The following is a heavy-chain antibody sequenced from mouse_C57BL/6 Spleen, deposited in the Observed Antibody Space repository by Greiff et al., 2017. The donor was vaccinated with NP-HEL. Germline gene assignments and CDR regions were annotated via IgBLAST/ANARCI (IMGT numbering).Heavy chain of an antibody. D-gene: IGHD1-1*01. CDR2: ISDGGSYT. V-gene: IGHV5-4*01. J-gene: IGHJ1*03. CDR1: GFTFSSYA. CDR3: ARGSDLDYYGSSPRYFDV. Sequence: EVHLVESGGGLVKPGGSLKLSCAASGFTFSSYAMSWVRQTPEKRLEWVATISDGGSYTYYPDNVKGRFTISRDNAKNNLYLQMSHLKSEDTAMYYCARGSDLDYYGSSPRYFDVWGTGTTVTVSS.